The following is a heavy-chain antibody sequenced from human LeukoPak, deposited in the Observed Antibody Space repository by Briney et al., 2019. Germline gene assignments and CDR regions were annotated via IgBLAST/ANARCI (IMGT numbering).Heavy chain of an antibody. D-gene: IGHD6-19*01. CDR2: IDYSGGST. CDR1: GFTLCSYE. Sequence: GWYLRLSCTASGFTLCSYEMSWIRQAPGKGLEWVSSIDYSGGSTHYADSVMCRFTISRDNSENTLYLQLNSLSADDTAVYYCARNSGWYGVLWGQGTLVTVSS. J-gene: IGHJ4*02. V-gene: IGHV3-23*01. CDR3: ARNSGWYGVL.